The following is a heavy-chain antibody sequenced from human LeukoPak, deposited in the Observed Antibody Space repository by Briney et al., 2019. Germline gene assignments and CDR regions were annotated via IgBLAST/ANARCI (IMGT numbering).Heavy chain of an antibody. CDR1: GGSISSSDYY. D-gene: IGHD2-15*01. CDR2: IYYSVTT. CDR3: ARGRGYCSGGSCYNWFDP. J-gene: IGHJ5*02. V-gene: IGHV4-39*07. Sequence: PSETLSLTCTVSGGSISSSDYYWGWIRQPPGKGLEWIGSIYYSVTTYYNPSLKSRVTISVDTSKNQFSLKLSSVTAADTAVYYCARGRGYCSGGSCYNWFDPWGQGTLVTVSS.